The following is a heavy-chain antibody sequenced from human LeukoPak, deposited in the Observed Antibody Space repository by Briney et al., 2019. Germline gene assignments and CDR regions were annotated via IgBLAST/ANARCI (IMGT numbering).Heavy chain of an antibody. J-gene: IGHJ6*03. Sequence: ASVTVCFTASGYTFTGYSLHGMRQAPGQGLQWIRSINPSNGDTDYSPKVEGRVTLTRDTSTTTSYMDLSRLTSDDTAVYFCARGSYDSRGYYSDYHFYMELWGKGTTVTVS. CDR1: GYTFTGYS. CDR3: ARGSYDSRGYYSDYHFYMEL. V-gene: IGHV1-2*02. CDR2: INPSNGDT. D-gene: IGHD3-22*01.